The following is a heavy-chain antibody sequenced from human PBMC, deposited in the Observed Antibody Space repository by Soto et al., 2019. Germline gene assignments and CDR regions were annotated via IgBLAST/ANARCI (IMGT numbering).Heavy chain of an antibody. CDR2: ISSSSGTI. CDR1: GFTFSNYG. D-gene: IGHD2-2*01. J-gene: IGHJ4*02. Sequence: EVQLVESGGGLVQPGGSLRLSCAASGFTFSNYGMNWVRQAPGKGLEWISYISSSSGTIYYADTVKGRFTISRDDAKTSLYLQMNSLRAEDTAVYNCSTCKRGSTTCRWYYFDYWGQGTLVIVSA. V-gene: IGHV3-48*01. CDR3: STCKRGSTTCRWYYFDY.